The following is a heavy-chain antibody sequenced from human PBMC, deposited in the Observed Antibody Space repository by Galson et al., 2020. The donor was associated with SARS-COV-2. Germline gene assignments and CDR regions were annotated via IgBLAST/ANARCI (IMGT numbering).Heavy chain of an antibody. CDR3: ARDEADTVAGTRSAFDY. CDR1: GYTFTGYY. V-gene: IGHV1-2*04. Sequence: ASVKVSCKASGYTFTGYYMHWVRQAPGQGLEWMGWINPNSGGTNYAQKFQGWVTMTRDTSISTAYMELSRLRSDDTAGYYCARDEADTVAGTRSAFDYWGQGTLVTVSS. CDR2: INPNSGGT. D-gene: IGHD6-19*01. J-gene: IGHJ4*02.